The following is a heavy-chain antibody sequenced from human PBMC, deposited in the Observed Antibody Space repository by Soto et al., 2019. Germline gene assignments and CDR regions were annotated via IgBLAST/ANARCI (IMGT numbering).Heavy chain of an antibody. V-gene: IGHV4-59*08. CDR1: GGTISSWY. CDR3: ARRYGSAIDY. CDR2: IYYSGST. D-gene: IGHD1-26*01. Sequence: QVQLQESGPGLVKPSETLSLTCTVSGGTISSWYWSWIRQPPGKGLEWIGYIYYSGSTNCNPSLKSRVTISGDTSKNQCSLKLSSVTAADTAVYYCARRYGSAIDYWGQGTLVTVSS. J-gene: IGHJ4*02.